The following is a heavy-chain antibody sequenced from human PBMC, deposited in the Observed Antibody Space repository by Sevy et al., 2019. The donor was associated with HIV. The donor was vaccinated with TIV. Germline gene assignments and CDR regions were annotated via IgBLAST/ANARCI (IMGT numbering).Heavy chain of an antibody. CDR2: ISYDGSNK. D-gene: IGHD2-2*01. Sequence: GGSLRLSCAASGFTFSSYAMHWVRQAPGKGLEWVAVISYDGSNKYYADSVKGRFTISRDNSKNTLYLQMNSLRAEDTAVYYCARSSVPAAPFDPSGQGTLVTVSS. V-gene: IGHV3-30*04. CDR1: GFTFSSYA. J-gene: IGHJ5*02. CDR3: ARSSVPAAPFDP.